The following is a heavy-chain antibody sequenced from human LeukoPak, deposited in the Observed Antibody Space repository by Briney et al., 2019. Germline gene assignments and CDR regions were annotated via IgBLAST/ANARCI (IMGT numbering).Heavy chain of an antibody. J-gene: IGHJ4*02. CDR1: GFTVGSSY. V-gene: IGHV3-53*01. CDR3: ARRGDGGRSFDY. D-gene: IGHD4-23*01. Sequence: GGSLRLPCAASGFTVGSSYMNWVRQAPGRGLEWVSLIYGGGNTYYADSVKGRFTISRDNSKNTLYLQMNSLRAEDTAVYYCARRGDGGRSFDYWGQGTLVTVSS. CDR2: IYGGGNT.